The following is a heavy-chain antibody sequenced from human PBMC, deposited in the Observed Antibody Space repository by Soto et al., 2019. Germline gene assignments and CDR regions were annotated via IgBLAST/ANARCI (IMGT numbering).Heavy chain of an antibody. D-gene: IGHD6-19*01. CDR2: ISSSSSYI. J-gene: IGHJ5*02. CDR3: ARAAYTSANYEFDH. CDR1: GFTFSSYS. Sequence: GGSLGLSCAASGFTFSSYSMNWVRQAPGKGLEWVSSISSSSSYIYYADSVKGRFTISRDSSKNTLFLQVNSLRAEDTAIYYCARAAYTSANYEFDHLGQGAPVTVSS. V-gene: IGHV3-21*01.